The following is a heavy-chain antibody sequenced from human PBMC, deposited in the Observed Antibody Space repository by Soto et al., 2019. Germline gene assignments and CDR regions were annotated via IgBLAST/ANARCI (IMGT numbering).Heavy chain of an antibody. J-gene: IGHJ5*02. CDR3: AKSSYYPDSIAVLRPSNWFDP. V-gene: IGHV3-23*01. D-gene: IGHD6-19*01. CDR2: ISGSGGST. CDR1: GFTFSSYA. Sequence: GGSLRLSCAASGFTFSSYAMSWVRQAPGKGLEWVSAISGSGGSTYYADSVKGRFTISRDNSKNTLYLQMNSLRAEDTAVYYCAKSSYYPDSIAVLRPSNWFDPWGQGTLVTVSS.